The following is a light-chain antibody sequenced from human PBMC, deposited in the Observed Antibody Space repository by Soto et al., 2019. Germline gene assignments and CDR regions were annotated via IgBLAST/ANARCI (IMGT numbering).Light chain of an antibody. V-gene: IGKV1-8*01. CDR2: AAS. CDR3: QQYYSYPLS. CDR1: QGISSY. J-gene: IGKJ3*01. Sequence: ALRMPQSPSSFSASTGDRVTITCRASQGISSYLAWYQQKPGKAPKLLIYAASTLQSGVPSRFSGSGSGTDFTLAVSCLQSEDLATYDCQQYYSYPLSFGPGTKVDIK.